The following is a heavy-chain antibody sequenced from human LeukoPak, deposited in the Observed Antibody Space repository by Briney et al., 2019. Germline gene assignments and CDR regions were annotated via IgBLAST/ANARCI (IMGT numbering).Heavy chain of an antibody. CDR2: ISGNGHQT. J-gene: IGHJ4*02. CDR3: AKDATYYDSSGFFIPFDY. CDR1: GFAFSRFA. D-gene: IGHD3-22*01. Sequence: GGSLRLSCSASGFAFSRFAMTWARHLPGKGLDWVSTISGNGHQTYYGDSVKGRFSVSRDNSKNILYLQMDSLRADDSALYYCAKDATYYDSSGFFIPFDYWGQGTLVTVSS. V-gene: IGHV3-23*01.